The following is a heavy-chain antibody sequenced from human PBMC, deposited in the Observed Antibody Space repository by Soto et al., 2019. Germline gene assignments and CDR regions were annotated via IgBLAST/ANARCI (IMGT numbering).Heavy chain of an antibody. Sequence: SSETLSLTCTVSGGSISSGGYYWSWIRQHPGKGLEWMGYIYYSGSTYYNPSLKSRVTISVDTSKNQFSLKLSSVTAADTAVYYCARVLRFLEWLLPSPAAGWFDPWGQGTLVTVSS. CDR2: IYYSGST. V-gene: IGHV4-31*03. D-gene: IGHD3-3*01. CDR3: ARVLRFLEWLLPSPAAGWFDP. J-gene: IGHJ5*02. CDR1: GGSISSGGYY.